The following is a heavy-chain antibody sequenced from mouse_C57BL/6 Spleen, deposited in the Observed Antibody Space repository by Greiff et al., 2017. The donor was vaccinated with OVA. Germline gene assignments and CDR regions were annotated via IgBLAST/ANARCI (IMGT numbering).Heavy chain of an antibody. Sequence: VQLQQSGAELVKPGASVKLSCTASGFNIKDYYMHWVKQRTEQGLEWIGRIAPEDGETKYAPKFQGKATTTADTSSNTAYLQLSSLTSEDTAVYYCARRFPAGSYAMDYWGQGTSVTVSS. V-gene: IGHV14-2*01. CDR2: IAPEDGET. CDR1: GFNIKDYY. CDR3: ARRFPAGSYAMDY. J-gene: IGHJ4*01.